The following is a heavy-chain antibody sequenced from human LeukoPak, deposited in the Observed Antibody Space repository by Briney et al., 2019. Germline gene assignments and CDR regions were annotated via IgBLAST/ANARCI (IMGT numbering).Heavy chain of an antibody. V-gene: IGHV1-8*01. CDR3: ARLSQTPDYYGSGGYFYLGY. J-gene: IGHJ4*02. Sequence: ASVKVSCKGYRYTFSSYDINWVRQAPGQGLEWMGWMNPNTGNTGYAPKFQGRVTMNRDTSISTAYMELRGLRSEDTAVYYCARLSQTPDYYGSGGYFYLGYWGQGTRVTVSS. D-gene: IGHD3-22*01. CDR1: RYTFSSYD. CDR2: MNPNTGNT.